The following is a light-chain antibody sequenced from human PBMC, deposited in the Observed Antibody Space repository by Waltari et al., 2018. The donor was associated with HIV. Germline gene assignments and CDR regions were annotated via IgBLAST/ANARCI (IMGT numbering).Light chain of an antibody. CDR3: SSFAGTNKL. V-gene: IGLV2-8*01. CDR1: DNNINDYTY. J-gene: IGLJ2*01. CDR2: EVT. Sequence: QSALTQPPSASGSPGQSVNISCPAGDNNINDYTYVSWYQQHSDKPPKLIIFEVTKRPSGVPDRFSGSRSGNTASLFVSGLQPEDEATYFCSSFAGTNKLFGGGTKLTVL.